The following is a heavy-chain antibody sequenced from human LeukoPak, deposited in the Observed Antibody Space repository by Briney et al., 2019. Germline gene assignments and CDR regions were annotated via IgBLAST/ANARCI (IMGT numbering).Heavy chain of an antibody. CDR3: ARDRYGDYPH. V-gene: IGHV3-48*04. J-gene: IGHJ4*02. CDR2: ISSSGSTI. Sequence: PGGSLRLSCAASGFTFSNAWMHWVRQAPGKGLEWVSYISSSGSTIYYADSVKGRFTISRDNAKNALYLQMNSLRAEDTAVYYCARDRYGDYPHWGQGTLVTVSS. CDR1: GFTFSNAW. D-gene: IGHD4-17*01.